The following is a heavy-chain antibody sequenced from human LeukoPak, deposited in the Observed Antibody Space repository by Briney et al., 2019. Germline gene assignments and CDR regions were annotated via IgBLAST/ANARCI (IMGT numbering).Heavy chain of an antibody. CDR1: GGSISSYY. V-gene: IGHV4-59*08. CDR3: ARHVYPGRSPKPPPFEI. Sequence: PSETLSLTCTVSGGSISSYYWSWIRQTPGKGLEWIGYIYYLGSTSYSPSLKSRITISVDTPKNQFSLRLTSVIAADTAVYYCARHVYPGRSPKPPPFEIWGQGTMVTVSS. J-gene: IGHJ3*02. CDR2: IYYLGST. D-gene: IGHD5/OR15-5a*01.